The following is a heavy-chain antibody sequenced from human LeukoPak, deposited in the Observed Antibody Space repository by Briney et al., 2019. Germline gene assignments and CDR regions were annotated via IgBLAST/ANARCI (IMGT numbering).Heavy chain of an antibody. D-gene: IGHD4-17*01. CDR3: ARGDDYGDYADNWFDH. J-gene: IGHJ5*02. CDR1: GFTFSSYS. Sequence: GGSLRLSCAASGFTFSSYSMNWVRQAPGKGLEWVSSISSSSSYIYYADSVKGRFTTSRDNAKNSLYLQMNSLRAEDTAVYYCARGDDYGDYADNWFDHWGQGTLVTVSS. CDR2: ISSSSSYI. V-gene: IGHV3-21*01.